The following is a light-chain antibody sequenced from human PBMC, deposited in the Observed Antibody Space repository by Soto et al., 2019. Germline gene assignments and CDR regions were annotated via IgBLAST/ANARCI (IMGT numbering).Light chain of an antibody. CDR3: TSYGGRDNLI. CDR1: SSDVGGYNY. CDR2: EVN. J-gene: IGLJ2*01. Sequence: QSVLTQPPSASGSPGQSVTISCTGTSSDVGGYNYVSWFQQHPGKAPKLIISEVNKRPSGVPDRFSGSKSGNTASLTVSGLQADDEADYYCTSYGGRDNLIFGGGTKLTVL. V-gene: IGLV2-8*01.